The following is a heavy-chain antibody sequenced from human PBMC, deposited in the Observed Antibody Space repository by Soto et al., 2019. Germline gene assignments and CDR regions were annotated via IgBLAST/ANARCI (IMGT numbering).Heavy chain of an antibody. CDR1: GFTFSSYG. V-gene: IGHV3-30*18. CDR3: ANAFYDFWSGYHPQRVDV. CDR2: ISYDGSNK. D-gene: IGHD3-3*01. J-gene: IGHJ6*02. Sequence: GGSLRLSCAASGFTFSSYGMHWVRQAPGKGLEWVAVISYDGSNKYYADSVKGRFTISRDNSKNTLYLQMNSLRAEDTAVYYCANAFYDFWSGYHPQRVDVWGQGTTVTVSS.